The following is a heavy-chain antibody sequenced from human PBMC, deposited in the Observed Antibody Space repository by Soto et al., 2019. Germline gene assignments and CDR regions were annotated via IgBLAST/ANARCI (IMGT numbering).Heavy chain of an antibody. CDR2: IYSGGST. J-gene: IGHJ5*02. CDR1: GFTVSSNY. Sequence: GGSLRLSCAASGFTVSSNYMSWVRQAPGKGLEWVSVIYSGGSTYYADSVKGRFTISRDNSKNTLYLQMNSLRAEDTAVYYCARDRVFGVVRGSGRFDPWGQGTLVTVSS. CDR3: ARDRVFGVVRGSGRFDP. V-gene: IGHV3-66*01. D-gene: IGHD3-3*01.